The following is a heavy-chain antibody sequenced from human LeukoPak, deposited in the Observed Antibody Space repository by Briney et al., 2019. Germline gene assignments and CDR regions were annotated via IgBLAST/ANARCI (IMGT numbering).Heavy chain of an antibody. Sequence: GGSLRLSCAASGFTFSSHWMSWVRQAPGKGLEWVANIKQDGSEKYYVDSVKGRFTISRDNAKNSLYLQMNSLRAEDTAVYYCARELRDTAMVHFDYWGQGTLVTVSS. CDR1: GFTFSSHW. CDR2: IKQDGSEK. D-gene: IGHD5-18*01. J-gene: IGHJ4*02. CDR3: ARELRDTAMVHFDY. V-gene: IGHV3-7*01.